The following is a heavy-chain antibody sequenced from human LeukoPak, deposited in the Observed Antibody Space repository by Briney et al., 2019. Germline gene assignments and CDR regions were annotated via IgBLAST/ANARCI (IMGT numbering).Heavy chain of an antibody. V-gene: IGHV3-23*01. Sequence: GGSLRLSCAASGFTFSTFAMSWVRQVPGKGLEWVSGISASGASTYYADSVRGRFTISRDNSKNTLNLQMNSLRAEDTAVYYCAKERLVASGPFDYWGQGTLVTVSS. CDR2: ISASGAST. D-gene: IGHD3-3*01. CDR3: AKERLVASGPFDY. CDR1: GFTFSTFA. J-gene: IGHJ4*02.